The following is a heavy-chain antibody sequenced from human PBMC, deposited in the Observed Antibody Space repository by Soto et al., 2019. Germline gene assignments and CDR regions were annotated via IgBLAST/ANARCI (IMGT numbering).Heavy chain of an antibody. Sequence: EVQLVESGGGLVKPGGSLRLSCAASGFNLTNYSMNWVRQAPGKGLEWVSSISRGSSSIHYADSMKGRFTISRDNAKNSLFLQLNSLRAEDTAIYYCAREGRHEGVYYFDYWGQGTLVTVSS. V-gene: IGHV3-21*01. CDR1: GFNLTNYS. CDR3: AREGRHEGVYYFDY. J-gene: IGHJ4*02. D-gene: IGHD1-1*01. CDR2: ISRGSSSI.